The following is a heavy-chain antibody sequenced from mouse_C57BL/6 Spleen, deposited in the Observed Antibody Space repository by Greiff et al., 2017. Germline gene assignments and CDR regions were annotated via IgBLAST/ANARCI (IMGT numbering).Heavy chain of an antibody. D-gene: IGHD2-4*01. CDR3: AREGYDYDKAMDY. CDR1: GYTFTSYW. Sequence: QVQLQQPGAELVRPGSSVKLSCKASGYTFTSYWMDWVKQRPGQGLEWIGNIYPSDSETHYNQKFKDKATLTVDKSSSTAYMQLSSLTSEDSAVYYCAREGYDYDKAMDYWGQGTSVTVSS. J-gene: IGHJ4*01. CDR2: IYPSDSET. V-gene: IGHV1-61*01.